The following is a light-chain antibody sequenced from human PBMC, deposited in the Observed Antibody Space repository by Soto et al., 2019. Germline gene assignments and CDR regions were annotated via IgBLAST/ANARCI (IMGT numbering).Light chain of an antibody. CDR1: LDISYL. Sequence: DIQMTQSPSSVSASVGDRVTITCRASLDISYLLAWYQQKAGRAPKLLIYAASTLEGGVPSRFSGGGSGTHFTLPIISLQPKDFTFYYCQQANSFPFTFGPGTKVDMK. CDR2: AAS. CDR3: QQANSFPFT. V-gene: IGKV1-12*01. J-gene: IGKJ3*01.